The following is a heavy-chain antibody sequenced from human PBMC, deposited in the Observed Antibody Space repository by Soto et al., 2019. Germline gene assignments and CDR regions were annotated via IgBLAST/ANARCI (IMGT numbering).Heavy chain of an antibody. J-gene: IGHJ4*02. CDR2: ISSNGGST. V-gene: IGHV3-64*01. Sequence: PGRSLRLSCAASGFTFSSYAMHWVRQAPGKGLEYVSAISSNGGSTYYANSVKGRFTISRDNSKNTLYLQMGSLRAEDMAVYYCARVGGSGFFRRQVDYWGQGTLVTVSS. D-gene: IGHD3-22*01. CDR3: ARVGGSGFFRRQVDY. CDR1: GFTFSSYA.